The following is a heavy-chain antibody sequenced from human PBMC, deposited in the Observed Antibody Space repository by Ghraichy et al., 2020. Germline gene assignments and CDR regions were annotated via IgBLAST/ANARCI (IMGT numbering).Heavy chain of an antibody. J-gene: IGHJ4*02. Sequence: SETLSLTCTVSGGSISSYYWSWIRQPPGKGLEWIGYIYYSGSTNYNPSLKSRVTISVDTSKNQFSLKLSSVTAADTAVYYCARAFMHGDYFRGYYFDYWGQGNLVTVSS. D-gene: IGHD4-17*01. CDR2: IYYSGST. CDR3: ARAFMHGDYFRGYYFDY. CDR1: GGSISSYY. V-gene: IGHV4-59*01.